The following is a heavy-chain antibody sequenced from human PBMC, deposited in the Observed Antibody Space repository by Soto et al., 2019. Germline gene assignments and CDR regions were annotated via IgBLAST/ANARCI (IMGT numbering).Heavy chain of an antibody. J-gene: IGHJ4*02. CDR2: IYYSGNT. Sequence: PSETLSLTCTVSGDSISSGDYYWSWIRQPPGKGLEWIGCIYYSGNTYYNPSLKRRFSISVDTSKNQFSLQLSSVTVADTAVYYCARDFTRYRSATGPLEDWGVGTLVTVAS. CDR3: ARDFTRYRSATGPLED. D-gene: IGHD6-25*01. V-gene: IGHV4-30-4*01. CDR1: GDSISSGDYY.